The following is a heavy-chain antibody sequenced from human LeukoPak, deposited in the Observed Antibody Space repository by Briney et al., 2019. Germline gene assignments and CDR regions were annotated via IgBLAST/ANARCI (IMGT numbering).Heavy chain of an antibody. CDR2: IFHSGST. Sequence: SGTLSLTCIVSGGSISSNNWWSWARQPPGKGLEWIGEIFHSGSTNYNPSLKSRVTISVDTSKNQFSLKLSSVTAADTAVYYCAKGNPFYDYWGQGTLVTVSS. V-gene: IGHV4-4*02. CDR1: GGSISSNNW. CDR3: AKGNPFYDY. J-gene: IGHJ4*02. D-gene: IGHD5/OR15-5a*01.